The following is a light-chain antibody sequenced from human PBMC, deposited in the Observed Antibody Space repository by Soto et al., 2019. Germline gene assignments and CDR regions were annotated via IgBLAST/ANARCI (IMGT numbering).Light chain of an antibody. J-gene: IGLJ1*01. CDR1: SSDVGGYNY. V-gene: IGLV2-11*01. CDR2: DVS. CDR3: CSYAGSYSYV. Sequence: QSALTQPRSLSGSPGQSVTISSTGTSSDVGGYNYVSWYQEQPGKAPKLMIYDVSKRPSGVPDRFSGSKSGNTASLTISGLQAEDEADYYCCSYAGSYSYVFGTGTKVTVL.